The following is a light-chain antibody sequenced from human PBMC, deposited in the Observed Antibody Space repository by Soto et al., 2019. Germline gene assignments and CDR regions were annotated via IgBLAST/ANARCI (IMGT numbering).Light chain of an antibody. CDR2: DVN. CDR1: SSDVDTYNY. V-gene: IGLV2-11*01. CDR3: CSSAGTYTWV. Sequence: QSVLTQPRSVSGSPGQSVTISCTGISSDVDTYNYVSWYQQYPGKAPKLIIYDVNKRPSGVPDRFSGSKSGNTASLTISGLQAEDETDYYCCSSAGTYTWVFGGGTKLTVL. J-gene: IGLJ3*02.